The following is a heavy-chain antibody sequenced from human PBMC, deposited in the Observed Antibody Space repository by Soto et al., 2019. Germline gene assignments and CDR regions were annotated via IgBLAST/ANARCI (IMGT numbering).Heavy chain of an antibody. CDR2: IYEATTT. Sequence: QLQLQESGPGLVKPSETLSLTCAVSGASISRTGFHWGWIRQPPGQGLEWIGSIYEATTTFYNSSLKSRVTISADTSNNHFALRLTSVTAADTAVYYCARRGSGHTFDYWGQGTLVTVSS. CDR3: ARRGSGHTFDY. D-gene: IGHD3-10*01. V-gene: IGHV4-39*01. CDR1: GASISRTGFH. J-gene: IGHJ4*02.